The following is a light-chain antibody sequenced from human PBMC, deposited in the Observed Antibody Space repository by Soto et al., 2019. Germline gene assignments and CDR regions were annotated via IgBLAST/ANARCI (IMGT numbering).Light chain of an antibody. V-gene: IGKV1-39*01. Sequence: DIHMTQSPSSLSASVGDRVTITCRASQSISSYVNWYQQKPGKAPKLLIYAASSLQSGVPSRFSGSGSGTDFTLTISSLHPEDFATYYCQKNYSTPLTFGRGTKGDIK. J-gene: IGKJ3*01. CDR1: QSISSY. CDR3: QKNYSTPLT. CDR2: AAS.